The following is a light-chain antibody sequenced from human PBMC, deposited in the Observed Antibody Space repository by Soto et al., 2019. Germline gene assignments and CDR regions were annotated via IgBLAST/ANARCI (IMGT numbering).Light chain of an antibody. V-gene: IGLV1-44*01. CDR2: DNI. CDR3: AAWDDSLNAWV. J-gene: IGLJ3*02. Sequence: QSVLTQPPSASGTPGQRVTISCSGSTSNIGRNPVNWYQQLPGKAPTLTIYDNIERPSGVPDRFSGSNSGTAASLAISGLQSEDEADYYCAAWDDSLNAWVLGGGTKLTVL. CDR1: TSNIGRNP.